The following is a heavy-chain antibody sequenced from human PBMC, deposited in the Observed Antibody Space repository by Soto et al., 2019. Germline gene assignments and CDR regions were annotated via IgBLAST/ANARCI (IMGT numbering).Heavy chain of an antibody. CDR2: IGTAGDT. V-gene: IGHV3-13*04. D-gene: IGHD6-13*01. CDR1: GFTFSSHD. Sequence: EVQLVESGGGLVQPGGSLRLSCAASGFTFSSHDMHWVRQATGKGLEWVSAIGTAGDTYYPGSVKGRFTISRENAKNSLYLQMNSLRAGDTAVYYCARSGIGPEQLVIDYWGQGTLVTVSS. CDR3: ARSGIGPEQLVIDY. J-gene: IGHJ4*02.